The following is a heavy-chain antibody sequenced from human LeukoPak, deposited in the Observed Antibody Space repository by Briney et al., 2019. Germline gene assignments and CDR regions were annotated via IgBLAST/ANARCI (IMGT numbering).Heavy chain of an antibody. CDR3: ARIGGESYYYGMDV. CDR1: GGSISSHY. CDR2: IYYSGST. V-gene: IGHV4-59*08. D-gene: IGHD2-21*01. J-gene: IGHJ6*02. Sequence: IPSEPLSLTCTVSGGSISSHYWSWIRQPPGKGLECFGYIYYSGSTKYNPSLKSRVTIPVDTSKNQFSLKLSSVTAADTAVYYCARIGGESYYYGMDVWGQGTTVTVSS.